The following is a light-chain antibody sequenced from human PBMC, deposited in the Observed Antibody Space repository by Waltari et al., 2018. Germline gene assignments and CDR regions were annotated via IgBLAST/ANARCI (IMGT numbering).Light chain of an antibody. J-gene: IGKJ1*01. CDR1: QSVTNSD. CDR2: GAS. V-gene: IGKV3-20*01. CDR3: QQYGSSRT. Sequence: EIVLTQSPGTLSLSPGDRATLSYRASQSVTNSDLAWYQQKPGQAPRLLISGASSRASGIPDRFSGSGSGTDFTLTISRGEPEDIAMYDCQQYGSSRTFGQGTKVEIK.